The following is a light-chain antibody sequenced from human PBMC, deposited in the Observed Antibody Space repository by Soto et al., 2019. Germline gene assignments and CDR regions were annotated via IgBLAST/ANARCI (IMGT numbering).Light chain of an antibody. CDR2: AAS. Sequence: DIQMTQSPSSLSASVGDRVTLTCRASQGISNYLAWYQQKPGKVPKLLIYAASTLQSGVPSRFSGSGSGTDFPLTISSLQPEDVATYYWQKYNSAPRTFGQGTKVEIK. V-gene: IGKV1-27*01. CDR1: QGISNY. J-gene: IGKJ1*01. CDR3: QKYNSAPRT.